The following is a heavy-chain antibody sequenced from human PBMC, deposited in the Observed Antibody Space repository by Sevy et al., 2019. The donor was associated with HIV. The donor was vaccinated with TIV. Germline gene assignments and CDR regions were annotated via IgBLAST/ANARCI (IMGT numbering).Heavy chain of an antibody. CDR1: GGTFSSYA. Sequence: GPSAKVSCKASGGTFSSYAISWVRQAPGQGLEWMRGIIPILGTANYAQKFQGRVTITADESTSTAYMELSSLRSEDTAVYYCARVIDSSHQDYYYYYGMDVWGQGTTVTVSS. V-gene: IGHV1-69*13. J-gene: IGHJ6*02. CDR2: IIPILGTA. CDR3: ARVIDSSHQDYYYYYGMDV. D-gene: IGHD3-22*01.